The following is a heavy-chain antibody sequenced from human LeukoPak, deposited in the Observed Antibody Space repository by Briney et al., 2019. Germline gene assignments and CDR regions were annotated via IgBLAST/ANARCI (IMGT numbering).Heavy chain of an antibody. CDR3: ARDRSGGSYYRSFDY. D-gene: IGHD1-26*01. CDR1: GGSISSYY. Sequence: PSETLSLTCTVSGGSISSYYWSWIRQPAGKGLEWIGRIYTSGSTNYNPSLKSRVTMSVDTSKNQFSLKLSSVTAADTAVYYCARDRSGGSYYRSFDYWGQGTLVTVSS. V-gene: IGHV4-4*07. J-gene: IGHJ4*02. CDR2: IYTSGST.